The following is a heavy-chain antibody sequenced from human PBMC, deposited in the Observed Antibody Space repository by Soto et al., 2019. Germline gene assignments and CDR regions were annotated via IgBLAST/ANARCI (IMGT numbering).Heavy chain of an antibody. D-gene: IGHD6-13*01. CDR1: GFTISSYW. CDR2: INSDGSST. Sequence: GGSLRLSCAASGFTISSYWMHWVRQAPGKGLVWVSRINSDGSSTSYADSVKGRFTISRDNAKNTLYLQMNSLRAEDTAVYYCARVIGSSWTDYYYYGMDVWGQGTTVTVSS. J-gene: IGHJ6*02. V-gene: IGHV3-74*01. CDR3: ARVIGSSWTDYYYYGMDV.